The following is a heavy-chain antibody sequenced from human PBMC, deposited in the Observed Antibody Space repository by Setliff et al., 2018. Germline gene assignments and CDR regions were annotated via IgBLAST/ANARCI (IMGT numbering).Heavy chain of an antibody. J-gene: IGHJ6*03. CDR3: AKRDYYDSSGYLLPYMDV. CDR1: GFTYDDYG. CDR2: ISGSGGST. V-gene: IGHV3-23*01. D-gene: IGHD3-22*01. Sequence: GGSLRLSCAASGFTYDDYGMSWVRQAPGKGLEWVSAISGSGGSTYYADSVKGRFTISRDNSKNTLYLQMNSLRAEDTAVYYCAKRDYYDSSGYLLPYMDVWGKGTTVTVSS.